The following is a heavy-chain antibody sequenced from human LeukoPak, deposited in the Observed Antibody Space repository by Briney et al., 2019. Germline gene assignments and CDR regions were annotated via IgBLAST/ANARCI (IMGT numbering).Heavy chain of an antibody. CDR2: ISSSSSTI. CDR1: GFTFSSYS. Sequence: AGGSLRLSCAASGFTFSSYSMNWVRRAPGKGLEWVSYISSSSSTIYYADSVKGRFTISGDNAKNSLYLQMNSLRAEDTAVYYCARRRYPSGWYAVTYWGQGTLVTVSS. CDR3: ARRRYPSGWYAVTY. D-gene: IGHD6-19*01. J-gene: IGHJ4*02. V-gene: IGHV3-48*04.